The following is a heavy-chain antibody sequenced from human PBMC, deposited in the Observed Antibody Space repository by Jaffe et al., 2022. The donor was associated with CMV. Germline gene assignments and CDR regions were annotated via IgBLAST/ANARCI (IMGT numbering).Heavy chain of an antibody. CDR3: AKDFASIWYFVEY. CDR2: ISGGDGTA. Sequence: EVLLLESGGGLVRPGGSLRLSCAASGFNFTSYAMSWVRQAPGKGLEWVSVISGGDGTAYYADSVKGRFTISKDNSKNTLYLQMNSLRAEDTAIYYCAKDFASIWYFVEYWGQGTLVAVSS. CDR1: GFNFTSYA. D-gene: IGHD6-13*01. V-gene: IGHV3-23*01. J-gene: IGHJ4*02.